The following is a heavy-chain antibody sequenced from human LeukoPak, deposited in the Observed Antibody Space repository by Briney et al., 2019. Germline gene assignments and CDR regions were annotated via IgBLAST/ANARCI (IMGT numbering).Heavy chain of an antibody. D-gene: IGHD3-10*01. Sequence: PGGSLRLSCEISGFTFTSYGMSWVRQAPGKGLEWVSAISGSGGSTYYADSVKGRFTISRDNSKNTLYLQMNSLRAEDTAVYYCANSEYYYGSGSYYDYWGQGTLVTVSS. CDR1: GFTFTSYG. J-gene: IGHJ4*02. V-gene: IGHV3-23*01. CDR2: ISGSGGST. CDR3: ANSEYYYGSGSYYDY.